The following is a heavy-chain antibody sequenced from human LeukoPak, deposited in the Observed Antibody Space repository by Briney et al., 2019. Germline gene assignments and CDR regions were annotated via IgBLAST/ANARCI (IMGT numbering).Heavy chain of an antibody. Sequence: PSETLSLTCTVSGGSISSYYWSWIRQPPGKGLEWIGYIYTSGSTNYNPSLKSRVTISVDTSKNQFSLKLSSVTAADTAVYYCARHSTRRDYSSSWSTYYYYYYMDVWGKGTTVIVSS. D-gene: IGHD6-13*01. J-gene: IGHJ6*03. V-gene: IGHV4-4*09. CDR3: ARHSTRRDYSSSWSTYYYYYYMDV. CDR1: GGSISSYY. CDR2: IYTSGST.